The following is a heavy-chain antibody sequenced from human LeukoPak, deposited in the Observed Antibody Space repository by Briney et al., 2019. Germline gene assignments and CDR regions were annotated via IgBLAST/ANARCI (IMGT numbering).Heavy chain of an antibody. J-gene: IGHJ3*02. CDR2: ISGSGGRT. D-gene: IGHD2-2*01. CDR1: GFTFSSCA. Sequence: GGSLRLSCAASGFTFSSCAMSWVRQAPGKGLEWVSTISGSGGRTYYADSVKGRFTISRDNSKNTLYLQMNSLRAEDTAVYYCAKDSSQLRRPNAFDIWGQGTMVTVSS. CDR3: AKDSSQLRRPNAFDI. V-gene: IGHV3-23*01.